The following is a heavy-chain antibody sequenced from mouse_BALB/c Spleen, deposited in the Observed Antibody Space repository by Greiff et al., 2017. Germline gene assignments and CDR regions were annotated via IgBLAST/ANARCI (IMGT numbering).Heavy chain of an antibody. CDR2: ISDGGSYT. CDR1: GFTFSDYY. J-gene: IGHJ2*01. V-gene: IGHV5-4*02. CDR3: ARDFSFYYDYDRGSFDD. Sequence: EVMLVESGGGLVKPGGSLKLSCAASGFTFSDYYMYWVRQTPEKSLEWVATISDGGSYTYYPDSVKGRFTISRDNAKNNLYLQMSSLKSEDTAMYYCARDFSFYYDYDRGSFDDWGQGTTLTVSS. D-gene: IGHD2-4*01.